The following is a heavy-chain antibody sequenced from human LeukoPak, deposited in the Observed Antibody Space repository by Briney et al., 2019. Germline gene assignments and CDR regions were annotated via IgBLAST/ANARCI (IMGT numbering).Heavy chain of an antibody. J-gene: IGHJ4*02. D-gene: IGHD2-15*01. CDR3: ARGLGYCSGGSCYGF. Sequence: ASVKVSCKASGYTFIGYNIHWVRQAPGQGLEWMGWINSNSGDADSAQKFQDRVTMTRDTSISTVYMEVNRLRSDDTAIYYCARGLGYCSGGSCYGFWGQGTQVTVFS. CDR2: INSNSGDA. V-gene: IGHV1-2*02. CDR1: GYTFIGYN.